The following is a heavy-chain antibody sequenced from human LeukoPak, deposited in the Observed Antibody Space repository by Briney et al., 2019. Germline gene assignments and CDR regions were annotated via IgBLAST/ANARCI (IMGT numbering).Heavy chain of an antibody. CDR3: ARYNSGGAFDI. V-gene: IGHV3-30*04. D-gene: IGHD5-24*01. Sequence: GRSLRLSCAASGFTFSSYAMHWVRQAPGKGLEWVAVISYDGSNKYYADSVKGRFTIPRDNSKNTLYLQMNSLRAEDTAVYYCARYNSGGAFDIWGQGTMVTVSS. CDR1: GFTFSSYA. CDR2: ISYDGSNK. J-gene: IGHJ3*02.